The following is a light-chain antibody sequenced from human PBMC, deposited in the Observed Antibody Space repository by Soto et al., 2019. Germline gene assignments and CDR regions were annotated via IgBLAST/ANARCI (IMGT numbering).Light chain of an antibody. CDR3: QPRSNWAIT. J-gene: IGKJ5*01. CDR2: DAS. V-gene: IGKV3-11*01. Sequence: EIVLTQSPATLSLSPGERATLSCRASQSVSSYLAWYQQKPGQAPRLLIYDASNRATGIPARFSGSGSGTDFTLTISSLEPEDCAVYYYQPRSNWAITFGQGTRLEIK. CDR1: QSVSSY.